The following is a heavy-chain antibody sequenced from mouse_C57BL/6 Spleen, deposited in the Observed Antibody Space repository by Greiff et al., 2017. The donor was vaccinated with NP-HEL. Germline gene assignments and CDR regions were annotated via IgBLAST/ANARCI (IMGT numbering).Heavy chain of an antibody. D-gene: IGHD2-4*01. CDR2: ISDGGSYT. CDR1: GFTFSSYA. Sequence: DVKLVESGGGLVKPGGSLKLSCAASGFTFSSYAMSWVRQTPEKRLEWVATISDGGSYTYYPDNVKGRFTISRDNAKNNLYLQMSHLKSEDTAMYYCARGRDYEGAWFAYWGQGTLVTVSA. CDR3: ARGRDYEGAWFAY. V-gene: IGHV5-4*03. J-gene: IGHJ3*01.